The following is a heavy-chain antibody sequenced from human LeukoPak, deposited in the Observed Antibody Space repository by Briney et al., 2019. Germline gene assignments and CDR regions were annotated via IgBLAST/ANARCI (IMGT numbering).Heavy chain of an antibody. V-gene: IGHV3-30*19. D-gene: IGHD3-10*01. CDR2: ISYDGDNK. CDR3: ARDGGSGETFFDY. Sequence: PGRSLRLSCEASGFSLSGYGMHWVRQAPGKGLEWVAVISYDGDNKYYADSVKGRFTISRDNSKNTLYLQMNSLRAEDTAVYYCARDGGSGETFFDYWGQGTLVTVSS. CDR1: GFSLSGYG. J-gene: IGHJ4*02.